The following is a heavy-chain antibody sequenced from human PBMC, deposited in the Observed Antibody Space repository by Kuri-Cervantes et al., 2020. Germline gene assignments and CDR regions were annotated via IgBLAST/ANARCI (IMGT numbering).Heavy chain of an antibody. J-gene: IGHJ6*03. CDR2: FDPEDGET. CDR1: GYTLTELS. D-gene: IGHD5-12*01. V-gene: IGHV1-24*01. Sequence: ASVQVSCKVSGYTLTELSMHWVRQAPGKGLEWMGGFDPEDGETNYAQKFQGRVTITADESTSTAYMELSSLRSEDTAVYYCARGRGIVATFDYYYMDVWGKGTTVTVSS. CDR3: ARGRGIVATFDYYYMDV.